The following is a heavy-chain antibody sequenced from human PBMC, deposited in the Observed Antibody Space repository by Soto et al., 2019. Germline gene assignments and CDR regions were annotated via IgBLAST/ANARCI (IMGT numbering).Heavy chain of an antibody. CDR1: GFTFSSYE. CDR2: ISSSGSTI. Sequence: PGGSLRLSCAASGFTFSSYEMNWVRQAPGKGLEWVSSISSSGSTIYYADSVKGRFTISRDNPKNSLYLQMSSLRAEDTAVYYCARVGNPLDCCGQGTLVTVSS. D-gene: IGHD1-1*01. J-gene: IGHJ4*02. V-gene: IGHV3-48*03. CDR3: ARVGNPLDC.